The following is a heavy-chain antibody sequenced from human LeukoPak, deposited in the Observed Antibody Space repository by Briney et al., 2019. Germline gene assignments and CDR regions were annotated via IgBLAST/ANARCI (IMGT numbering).Heavy chain of an antibody. V-gene: IGHV3-53*01. CDR3: AREGGSGYCSTTSCALDV. CDR1: GFSVGSNY. Sequence: PGGSLRLSCAASGFSVGSNYMSWVRQTPGKGLEWVSSIYKGGETFYAESVEGRFTISRDNSKNTLFLQMNSLRVEDTAVYFCAREGGSGYCSTTSCALDVWGKGTTATVSS. D-gene: IGHD2-2*01. J-gene: IGHJ6*04. CDR2: IYKGGET.